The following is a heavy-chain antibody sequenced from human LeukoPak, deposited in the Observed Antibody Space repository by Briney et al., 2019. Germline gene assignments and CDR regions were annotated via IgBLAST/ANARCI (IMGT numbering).Heavy chain of an antibody. CDR2: INHSGST. CDR3: ARPGYYDFWRFNV. CDR1: GGSFSGYY. V-gene: IGHV4-34*01. Sequence: SETLSLTCAVYGGSFSGYYWSWLRQPPGKGLVWIGEINHSGSTYYNPSLKSRVTISVDTSKNQFSLKLSSVIAADTAVYSCARPGYYDFWRFNVCGQGRMVSVSS. J-gene: IGHJ3*01. D-gene: IGHD3-3*01.